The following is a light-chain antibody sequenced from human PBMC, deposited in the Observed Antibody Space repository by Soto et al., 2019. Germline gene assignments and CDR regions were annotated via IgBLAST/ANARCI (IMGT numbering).Light chain of an antibody. Sequence: TRMNHTPSCLSASVGDRVTITCRASHSIGSWLAWVQKNPGIDPKLVMYKMFIVEHGVPSRFSGSGSRTDFALTISRLQPEDFATYYCLPDYNYLTWTFFQGSNVDVK. CDR2: KMF. CDR1: HSIGSW. CDR3: LPDYNYLTWT. V-gene: IGKV1-5*03. J-gene: IGKJ1*01.